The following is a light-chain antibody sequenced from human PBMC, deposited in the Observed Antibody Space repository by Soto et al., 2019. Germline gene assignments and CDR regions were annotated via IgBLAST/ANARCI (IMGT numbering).Light chain of an antibody. CDR3: CSYAGSYHYV. CDR2: DVS. V-gene: IGLV2-11*01. J-gene: IGLJ1*01. CDR1: SSDVGGYNY. Sequence: QSVLTQPRSVSGSPGQSVTISCTGTSSDVGGYNYVSWYQQHPGKAPKLMIYDVSKRPSGVPDRFSGSKSGNTASLTISGLQAEDEADYYCCSYAGSYHYVFGTGNKLTVL.